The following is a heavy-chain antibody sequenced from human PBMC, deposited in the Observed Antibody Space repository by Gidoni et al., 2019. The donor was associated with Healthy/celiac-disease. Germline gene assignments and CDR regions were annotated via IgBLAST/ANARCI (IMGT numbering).Heavy chain of an antibody. Sequence: QVQLQESGPGLVKPSQTLSLTCTVSGGSISSGDYYWSWIRQPPGKGLELIGYIYSSGSTYYNPSHKSRVTISVDTSKNQFSLKLSSVTAAATAVYYCAREVHGRYYDFWSGTGAFDPWGQGTLVTVSS. V-gene: IGHV4-30-4*01. CDR3: AREVHGRYYDFWSGTGAFDP. CDR1: GGSISSGDYY. J-gene: IGHJ5*02. D-gene: IGHD3-3*01. CDR2: IYSSGST.